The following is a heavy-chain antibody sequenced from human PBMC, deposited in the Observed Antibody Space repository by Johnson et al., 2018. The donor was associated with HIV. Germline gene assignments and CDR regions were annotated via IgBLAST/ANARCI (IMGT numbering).Heavy chain of an antibody. CDR3: ARGYSSNFDI. D-gene: IGHD5-12*01. CDR2: IYSGVST. Sequence: VQLVESGGGLVQPGGSLRLSCAASGFTFSNYAMTWVRQSPGKGLEWVSVIYSGVSTYYADSVKGRFTISRDNAKNSLYLQMNSLRAEDTAVYFCARGYSSNFDIWGQGTMVTVSS. CDR1: GFTFSNYA. V-gene: IGHV3-23*03. J-gene: IGHJ3*02.